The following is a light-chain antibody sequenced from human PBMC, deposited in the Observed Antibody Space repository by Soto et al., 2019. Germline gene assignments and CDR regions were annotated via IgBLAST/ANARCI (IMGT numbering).Light chain of an antibody. V-gene: IGKV4-1*01. J-gene: IGKJ4*01. Sequence: DIVMTQSPDSLAVSLGERATINCKSKQSVFYNSKNRNHLSWYQQTPGKPPKLLIYWASTRASGVPDLFSGSGSGTDYTRTISGLQTEDFGTAYCQQSHSVTLTFGGGTKVDIK. CDR3: QQSHSVTLT. CDR1: QSVFYNSKNRNH. CDR2: WAS.